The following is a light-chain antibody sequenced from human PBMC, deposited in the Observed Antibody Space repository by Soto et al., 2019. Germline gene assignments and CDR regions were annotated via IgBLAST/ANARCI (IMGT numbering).Light chain of an antibody. CDR1: SSDLGSYNR. Sequence: QSALTQPPSVSGSTGQSVTISCTGTSSDLGSYNRVSWYQQPPGTAPKLMIYEVSNRPSGVPDRFSGSKSGTTASLTISGLQAEDEADYYCSSYTSNSTYVFGIGTKVTVL. J-gene: IGLJ1*01. CDR2: EVS. V-gene: IGLV2-18*02. CDR3: SSYTSNSTYV.